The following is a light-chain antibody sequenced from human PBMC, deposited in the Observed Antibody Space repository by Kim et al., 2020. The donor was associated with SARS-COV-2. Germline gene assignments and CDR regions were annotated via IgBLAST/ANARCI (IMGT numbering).Light chain of an antibody. CDR1: SIEFGSYNL. CDR2: EVN. CDR3: CSYAGSSTWV. Sequence: GQSITLSCTGTSIEFGSYNLVSWYHQPPGKAPKVMFYEVNKRPSGVSNRFSGSKSGSTASLTSSGLQAEDEADYYCCSYAGSSTWVFVGGTQLTVL. J-gene: IGLJ3*02. V-gene: IGLV2-23*02.